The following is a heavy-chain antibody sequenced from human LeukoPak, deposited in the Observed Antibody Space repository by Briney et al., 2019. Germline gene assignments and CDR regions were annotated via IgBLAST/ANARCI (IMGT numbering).Heavy chain of an antibody. CDR1: GFTFSSFE. CDR2: ISSSGSTI. CDR3: ARDPSGSHPGDRFDP. Sequence: GGSLRLSCAASGFTFSSFEMNWVRQAPGKGLEWVSYISSSGSTIYYADSVKGRFTISRNNAKNSLYLQMNSLRVDNTAIYYCARDPSGSHPGDRFDPWGQGTLVTVSS. V-gene: IGHV3-48*03. J-gene: IGHJ5*02. D-gene: IGHD6-25*01.